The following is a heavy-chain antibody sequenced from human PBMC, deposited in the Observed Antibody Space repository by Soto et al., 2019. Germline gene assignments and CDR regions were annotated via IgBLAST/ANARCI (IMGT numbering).Heavy chain of an antibody. Sequence: PGGSLRLSCAASGFTFDDYGMSWVRQAPGKGLGWVSGINWNGGSTSYADSVKGRFTISRDNAKSTLYLQMNSLRAEDTAVYYCARENTWGSWPNFDYWGQGTLVTVSS. D-gene: IGHD6-13*01. V-gene: IGHV3-20*04. CDR2: INWNGGST. J-gene: IGHJ4*02. CDR1: GFTFDDYG. CDR3: ARENTWGSWPNFDY.